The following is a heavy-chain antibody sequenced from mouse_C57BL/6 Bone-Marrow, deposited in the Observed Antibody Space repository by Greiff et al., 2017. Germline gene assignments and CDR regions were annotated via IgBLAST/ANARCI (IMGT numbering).Heavy chain of an antibody. J-gene: IGHJ3*01. Sequence: QVQLKESGPELVKPGASVKISCKASGYSFTRYYIHWVKQRPGQGLEWIGWIYPGSGNTKYNEKFKGKATLTADTSSSTAYMQLSSLTSEDSAVYYCETAWFAYWGQGTLVTVSA. CDR1: GYSFTRYY. CDR2: IYPGSGNT. CDR3: ETAWFAY. V-gene: IGHV1-66*01.